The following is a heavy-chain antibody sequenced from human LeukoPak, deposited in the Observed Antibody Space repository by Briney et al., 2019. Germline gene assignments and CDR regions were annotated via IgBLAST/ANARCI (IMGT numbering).Heavy chain of an antibody. D-gene: IGHD3-3*01. CDR2: IIPIFGTA. CDR1: GGTFSSYA. Sequence: ASVKVSCKASGGTFSSYAISWVRQAPGQGLEWMGGIIPIFGTANYAQKFQGRVTITADESTSTAYMELSSLRSEDTAVYHCARAHVTIFGVVDYGMDVWGQGTTVTVSS. CDR3: ARAHVTIFGVVDYGMDV. J-gene: IGHJ6*02. V-gene: IGHV1-69*01.